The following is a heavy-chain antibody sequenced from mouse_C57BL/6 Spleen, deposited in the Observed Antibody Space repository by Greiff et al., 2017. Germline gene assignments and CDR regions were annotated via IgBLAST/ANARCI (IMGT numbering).Heavy chain of an antibody. D-gene: IGHD2-4*01. V-gene: IGHV1-61*01. CDR3: AISKGDYDENAMDY. Sequence: VQLQQPGAELVRPGSSVKLSCKASGYTFTSYWMDWVKQRPGQGLEWIGNIYPSDSETHYNQKFKDKATLTVYKSSSTAYMQLSSLTSEDSAVYYCAISKGDYDENAMDYWGQGTSVTVSS. J-gene: IGHJ4*01. CDR2: IYPSDSET. CDR1: GYTFTSYW.